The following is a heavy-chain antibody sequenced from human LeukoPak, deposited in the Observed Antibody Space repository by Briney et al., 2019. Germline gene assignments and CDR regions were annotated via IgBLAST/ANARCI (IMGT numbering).Heavy chain of an antibody. CDR2: ISSSGSTI. Sequence: GGSLRLSCAASGFTFSSYSMNWVRQAPGKGLECVSYISSSGSTIYYAHSVKGRFTISRDNAKNSLYLQMKSLRAEDTAAYYCARDPVRYSYGDFDYWGQGTLVTVSS. CDR3: ARDPVRYSYGDFDY. J-gene: IGHJ4*02. V-gene: IGHV3-48*04. CDR1: GFTFSSYS. D-gene: IGHD5-18*01.